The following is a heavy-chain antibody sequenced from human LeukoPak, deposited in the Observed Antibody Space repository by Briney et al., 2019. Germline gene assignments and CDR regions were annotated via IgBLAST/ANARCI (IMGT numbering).Heavy chain of an antibody. V-gene: IGHV3-23*01. Sequence: GGSLRLSCAASGFTFKSYAMNWVRQAPGKGLEWVSSISGSGGSTYYADSVKDRFTISRDNAKNSLYLQMNSLRAEGTAVYYCAELGITMIGGVWGKGTTVTISS. J-gene: IGHJ6*04. CDR2: ISGSGGST. CDR3: AELGITMIGGV. D-gene: IGHD3-10*02. CDR1: GFTFKSYA.